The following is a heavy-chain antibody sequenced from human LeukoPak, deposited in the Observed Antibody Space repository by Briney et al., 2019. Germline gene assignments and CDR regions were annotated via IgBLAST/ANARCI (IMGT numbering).Heavy chain of an antibody. CDR1: GGTFSNYV. V-gene: IGHV1-69*06. Sequence: GASAKVSCKASGGTFSNYVISWVRQAPGQGLEWMGGIIPIFGTTNYAQKFRGRVTINADKSTSTVYIELSSLRSEDTAVYYCARTRFPYYRLSVADYYHMDVWGKGTTVTVSS. CDR2: IIPIFGTT. J-gene: IGHJ6*03. D-gene: IGHD3-10*01. CDR3: ARTRFPYYRLSVADYYHMDV.